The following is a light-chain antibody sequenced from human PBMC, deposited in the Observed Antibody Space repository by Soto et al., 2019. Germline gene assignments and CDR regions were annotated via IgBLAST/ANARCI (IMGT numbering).Light chain of an antibody. V-gene: IGKV3-20*01. CDR1: QSVSSY. Sequence: EIVLTQSPGTLSLSPGERSTLSCTASQSVSSYLAWYQQKPGQAPRLLIYGVSSRATGIPDRFSGSGSGTDFTLTISRLEPEDFAVYYCQQYVTSPLTFGGGTKVDIK. J-gene: IGKJ4*01. CDR3: QQYVTSPLT. CDR2: GVS.